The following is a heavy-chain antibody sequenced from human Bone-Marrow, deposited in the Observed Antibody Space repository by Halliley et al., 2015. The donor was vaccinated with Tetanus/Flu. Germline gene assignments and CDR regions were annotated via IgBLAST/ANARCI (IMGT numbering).Heavy chain of an antibody. Sequence: WIGYVYSRGSTNYNPSLKSRVTMSVDTSKKQFSLKLTSVTAADTAVYYCARGRSGTYNSAFESWGQGAPVTVSS. J-gene: IGHJ4*02. CDR3: ARGRSGTYNSAFES. V-gene: IGHV4-59*09. D-gene: IGHD1-26*01. CDR2: VYSRGST.